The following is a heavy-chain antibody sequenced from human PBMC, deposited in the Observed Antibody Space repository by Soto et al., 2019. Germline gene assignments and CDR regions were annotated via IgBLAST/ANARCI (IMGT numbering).Heavy chain of an antibody. Sequence: GASVKVSCKASGGTFSSYAISWVRQAPGQGLEWMGGIIPIFGTANYAQKFQGRVTITADESTSTAYMELSSLRSEDTAVYYCAREFYDSSGYYPQPDSRFDHWGQGTLVTVSS. CDR1: GGTFSSYA. CDR3: AREFYDSSGYYPQPDSRFDH. D-gene: IGHD3-22*01. CDR2: IIPIFGTA. J-gene: IGHJ4*02. V-gene: IGHV1-69*13.